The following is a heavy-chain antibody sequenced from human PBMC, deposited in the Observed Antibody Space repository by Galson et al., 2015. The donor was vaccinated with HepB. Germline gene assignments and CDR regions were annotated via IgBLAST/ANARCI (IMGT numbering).Heavy chain of an antibody. CDR1: GYTFTSYA. CDR3: ARAAGGQLWLRY. V-gene: IGHV1-3*01. J-gene: IGHJ4*02. CDR2: INAGNGNT. D-gene: IGHD5-18*01. Sequence: SVKVSCKASGYTFTSYAMHWVRQAPGQRLEWMGWINAGNGNTKYSQKFQGRVTITRDTSASTAYMELSSLRSEDTAVYYCARAAGGQLWLRYWGQGTLVTVSS.